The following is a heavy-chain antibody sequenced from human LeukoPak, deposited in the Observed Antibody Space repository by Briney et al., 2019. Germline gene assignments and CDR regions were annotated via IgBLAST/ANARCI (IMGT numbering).Heavy chain of an antibody. Sequence: PSQTLSLTCTVSGGSISSRSYYWSWIRQPAGKGLEWIGRIYTSRSTNYNPSLKSRVTISVDTSKNQFSLKLSSVTAADTAVYYCARGSYSSGWSPGYYFDYWGQGTLVTVSS. CDR1: GGSISSRSYY. CDR3: ARGSYSSGWSPGYYFDY. J-gene: IGHJ4*02. V-gene: IGHV4-61*02. D-gene: IGHD6-19*01. CDR2: IYTSRST.